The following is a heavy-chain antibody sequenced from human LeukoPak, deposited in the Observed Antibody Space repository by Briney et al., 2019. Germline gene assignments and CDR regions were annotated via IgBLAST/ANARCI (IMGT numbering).Heavy chain of an antibody. V-gene: IGHV1-2*04. Sequence: ASVKVSCKASGYIFTGYYMHWVRQVPGQGLEWMGWINPNSGGTIYAQKFQGWVTMTTDMSITTAYMELTRLRSDDTAVYYCARVPATSGDIDYDFWSGHYFFDHWGQGTLVTVSS. J-gene: IGHJ4*02. CDR3: ARVPATSGDIDYDFWSGHYFFDH. CDR1: GYIFTGYY. CDR2: INPNSGGT. D-gene: IGHD3-3*01.